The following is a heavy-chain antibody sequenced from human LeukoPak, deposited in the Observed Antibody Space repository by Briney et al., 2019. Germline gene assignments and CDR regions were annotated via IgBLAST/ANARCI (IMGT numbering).Heavy chain of an antibody. D-gene: IGHD4-17*01. J-gene: IGHJ4*02. CDR1: GGSISSYNYY. CDR2: IYPTGTT. CDR3: ARGLRLTTNYFDY. V-gene: IGHV4-39*07. Sequence: PSETLSLTCAASGGSISSYNYYWGWIRQPPGKGLEWIGTIYPTGTTYYNPSLKSRVSISVDTSKNQVSLRLSSVTAADTAVYYCARGLRLTTNYFDYWGQGNMVAVSS.